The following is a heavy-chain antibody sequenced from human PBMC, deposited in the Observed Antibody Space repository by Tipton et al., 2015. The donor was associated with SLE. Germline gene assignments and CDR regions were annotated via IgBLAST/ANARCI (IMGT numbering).Heavy chain of an antibody. Sequence: TLSLTCTVSGGSISSHYWSWIRQPPGKGLEWIGFIYYSGSTNYNPSLKSRVTISVDTSKNQFSLKLSSVTAADTAVYYCSRTDVLVATSWYFDLWGRGTLVTVSS. J-gene: IGHJ2*01. CDR2: IYYSGST. V-gene: IGHV4-59*11. CDR3: SRTDVLVATSWYFDL. CDR1: GGSISSHY. D-gene: IGHD5-12*01.